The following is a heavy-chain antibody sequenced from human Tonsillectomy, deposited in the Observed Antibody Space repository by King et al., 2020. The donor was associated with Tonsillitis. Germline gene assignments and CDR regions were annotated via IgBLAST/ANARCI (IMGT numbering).Heavy chain of an antibody. V-gene: IGHV5-51*01. CDR2: IYPGDSDP. Sequence: VQLVESGAEVKKPGESLKISCKGSGYIFTSYWIGWVRQMPGKGLEWMGIIYPGDSDPRYSPSFQGQVTISADNSISTAYLQWSSLKASDTAMYYCARQVPFDYGSGSNWFDPWGQGTLVTVSS. D-gene: IGHD3-10*01. CDR3: ARQVPFDYGSGSNWFDP. J-gene: IGHJ5*02. CDR1: GYIFTSYW.